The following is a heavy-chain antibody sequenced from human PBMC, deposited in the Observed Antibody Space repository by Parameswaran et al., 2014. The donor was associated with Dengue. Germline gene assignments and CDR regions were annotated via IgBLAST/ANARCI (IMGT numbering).Heavy chain of an antibody. CDR2: ISAYNGNT. Sequence: WVRQAPGQGLEWMGWISAYNGNTNYAQKLQGRVTMTTDTSTSTAYMELRSLRSDDAAVYYCARGQRSYSLLGAFDIWGQGTMVTVSS. J-gene: IGHJ3*02. D-gene: IGHD1-26*01. CDR3: ARGQRSYSLLGAFDI. V-gene: IGHV1-18*01.